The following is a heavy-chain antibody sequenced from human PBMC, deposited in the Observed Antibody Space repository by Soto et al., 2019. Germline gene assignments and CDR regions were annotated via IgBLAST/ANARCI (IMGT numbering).Heavy chain of an antibody. CDR2: INAGNGNT. CDR1: GYTFTSYA. V-gene: IGHV1-3*01. CDR3: ARAGPRITIFGVVTRYVMDF. D-gene: IGHD3-3*01. Sequence: GASVKVSCKASGYTFTSYAMHWVRQAPGQRLEWMGWINAGNGNTKYSQKFQGRVTITRDTSASTAYMELSSLRSEDTAVYYCARAGPRITIFGVVTRYVMDFWGQGSTVIVSS. J-gene: IGHJ6*02.